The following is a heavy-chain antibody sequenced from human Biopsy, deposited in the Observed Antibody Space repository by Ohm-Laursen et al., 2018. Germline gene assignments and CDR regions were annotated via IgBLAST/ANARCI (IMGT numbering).Heavy chain of an antibody. CDR2: INHRGSA. Sequence: GTLSLTCAVYGGSFSGYYWTWIRQPPGKGLEWIGEINHRGSASYNPSLKSRITVLVDTSKNQFSLKLRSVSAADTAVYFCARALDYYDPYYYYAMDVWGQGTSVTVS. CDR1: GGSFSGYY. V-gene: IGHV4-34*01. J-gene: IGHJ6*02. CDR3: ARALDYYDPYYYYAMDV. D-gene: IGHD3-16*01.